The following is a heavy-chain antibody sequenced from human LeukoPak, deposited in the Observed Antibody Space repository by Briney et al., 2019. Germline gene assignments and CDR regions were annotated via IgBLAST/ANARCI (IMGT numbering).Heavy chain of an antibody. CDR2: FYYSGST. Sequence: SETLSLTYTVSGDSIKSSNYYWGWIRQPPGKGLEWIGGFYYSGSTSSSGSTNYNPSLKSRVTISVDTSKNQFSLKLSSVTAADTAVYYCARVNPGRYSGYAEEFDYWGQGTLVTVSS. J-gene: IGHJ4*02. D-gene: IGHD5-12*01. V-gene: IGHV4-39*07. CDR3: ARVNPGRYSGYAEEFDY. CDR1: GDSIKSSNYY.